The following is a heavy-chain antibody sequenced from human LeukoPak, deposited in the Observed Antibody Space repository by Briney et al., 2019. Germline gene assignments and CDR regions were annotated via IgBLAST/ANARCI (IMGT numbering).Heavy chain of an antibody. CDR1: GFTFNIYG. CDR3: ASDAVAYCGGDCYSDAFDI. V-gene: IGHV3-48*01. Sequence: PGGSLRLSCAASGFTFNIYGMNWVRQAPGKGLEWVSYISCSSSSIYYADSVKGRFTISRDNAKNSLYLQMNSLRAEDTAVYCCASDAVAYCGGDCYSDAFDIWGQGPMVTVSS. J-gene: IGHJ3*02. CDR2: ISCSSSSI. D-gene: IGHD2-21*02.